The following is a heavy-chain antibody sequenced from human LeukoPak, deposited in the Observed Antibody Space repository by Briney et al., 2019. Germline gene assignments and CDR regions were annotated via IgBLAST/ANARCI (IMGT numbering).Heavy chain of an antibody. D-gene: IGHD1-26*01. J-gene: IGHJ3*02. CDR2: IRYDGSNK. CDR1: GFTFSSYG. CDR3: ARAKVGANDAFDI. V-gene: IGHV3-30*02. Sequence: GGSLRLSCAASGFTFSSYGMHWVRQAPGKGLEWVAFIRYDGSNKYYADSVKGRFTISRDNSKNTLYLQMNSLRAEDTAVYYCARAKVGANDAFDIWGQGTMVTVSS.